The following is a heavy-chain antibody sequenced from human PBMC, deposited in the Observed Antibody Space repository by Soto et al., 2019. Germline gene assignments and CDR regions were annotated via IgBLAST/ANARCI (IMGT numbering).Heavy chain of an antibody. V-gene: IGHV3-48*02. CDR3: ARGGVAGIIAFYLDY. D-gene: IGHD6-19*01. CDR2: ISSSSSTI. Sequence: EVQLVESGGGLVQPGGCLRLSCAASEFTFRSYGMNWVRQAPGKGLEWVSYISSSSSTIHYADSVKGRFTVSRDNAKNPLFLQMNSLRDEDTAVYYCARGGVAGIIAFYLDYWGQGNLVTVSS. J-gene: IGHJ4*02. CDR1: EFTFRSYG.